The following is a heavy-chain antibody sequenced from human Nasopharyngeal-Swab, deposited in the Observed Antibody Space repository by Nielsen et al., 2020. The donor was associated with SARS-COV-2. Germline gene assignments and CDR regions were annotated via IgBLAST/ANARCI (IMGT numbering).Heavy chain of an antibody. Sequence: ASVKVSCKASGYTFTSYGISWVRQAPGQGLEWMGWISAYNGNTNYAQNLQGRVTMTTDTSTSTAYMELRSLRSDDTAVYYCGRVKAAGTSFYYYYHMDVWGKGTTVTVSS. J-gene: IGHJ6*03. CDR2: ISAYNGNT. D-gene: IGHD6-13*01. V-gene: IGHV1-18*04. CDR3: GRVKAAGTSFYYYYHMDV. CDR1: GYTFTSYG.